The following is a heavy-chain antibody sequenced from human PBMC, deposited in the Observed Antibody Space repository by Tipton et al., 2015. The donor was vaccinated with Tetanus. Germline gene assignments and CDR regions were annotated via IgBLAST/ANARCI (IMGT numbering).Heavy chain of an antibody. V-gene: IGHV4-34*01. CDR2: INHSGST. CDR1: GGSFSGYY. D-gene: IGHD3-3*01. J-gene: IGHJ6*02. CDR3: ARVAIFGVVTSNYGMDV. Sequence: TLSLTCAVYGGSFSGYYWSWIRQPPGKGLEWIGEINHSGSTNYNPSLKSRFTISVDTSKNQFSLKLSSVTAADTAVYYCARVAIFGVVTSNYGMDVWGQGTTVTVSS.